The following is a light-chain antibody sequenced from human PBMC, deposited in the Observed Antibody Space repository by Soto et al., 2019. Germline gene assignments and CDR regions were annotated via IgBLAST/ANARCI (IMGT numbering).Light chain of an antibody. Sequence: EMVFTQPTANLPLSPGEMPTTSSRSSQSVNNFLAWYQQRPGQAPRLLMYEASSRATGFTARFSGSGSGTEFNLNISSLQSEDFGVYYCQQYNNWPSATFGEGTKLDI. CDR1: QSVNNF. J-gene: IGKJ4*01. CDR3: QQYNNWPSAT. V-gene: IGKV3-15*01. CDR2: EAS.